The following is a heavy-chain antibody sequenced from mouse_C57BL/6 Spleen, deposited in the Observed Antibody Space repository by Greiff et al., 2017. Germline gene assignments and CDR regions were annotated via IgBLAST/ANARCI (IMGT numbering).Heavy chain of an antibody. Sequence: QVQLKQPGAELVRPGSSVKLSCKASGYTFTSYWMHWVKQRPIQGLEWIGNIDPSDSETHYNQKFKDKATLTVDKSSSTAYMQLSSLTSEDSAVYYCARSVYGNSYFDYWGQGTTLTVSS. CDR2: IDPSDSET. V-gene: IGHV1-52*01. CDR1: GYTFTSYW. CDR3: ARSVYGNSYFDY. D-gene: IGHD2-1*01. J-gene: IGHJ2*01.